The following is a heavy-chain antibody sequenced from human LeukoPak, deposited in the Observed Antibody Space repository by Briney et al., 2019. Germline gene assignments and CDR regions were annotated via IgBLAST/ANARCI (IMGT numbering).Heavy chain of an antibody. CDR1: GFTFSSYA. D-gene: IGHD2-21*02. V-gene: IGHV3-23*01. Sequence: PGGSLRLSCAASGFTFSSYAMSWVRQAPGKGLEWVSTISGRGGSTYYADSVKGRFTISRDNSKNTLYLQVNSLGAEDTAVYYCAKGCGDTCYSDYDHWGQGTLVTVSS. J-gene: IGHJ4*02. CDR3: AKGCGDTCYSDYDH. CDR2: ISGRGGST.